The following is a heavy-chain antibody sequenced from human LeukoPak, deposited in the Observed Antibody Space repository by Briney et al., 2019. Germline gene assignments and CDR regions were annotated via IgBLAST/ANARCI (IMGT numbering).Heavy chain of an antibody. CDR3: ARGVAVTSLIDY. CDR1: GGSISSGDYY. J-gene: IGHJ4*02. Sequence: SETLSLTCTVSGGSISSGDYYWSWIRQPPGKGLEWIGYLSYSGSTNYNPSLKSRVTISVDTSKNQFSLKLSSVTAADTAVYFCARGVAVTSLIDYWGQGILVTVSS. CDR2: LSYSGST. D-gene: IGHD2-2*01. V-gene: IGHV4-61*08.